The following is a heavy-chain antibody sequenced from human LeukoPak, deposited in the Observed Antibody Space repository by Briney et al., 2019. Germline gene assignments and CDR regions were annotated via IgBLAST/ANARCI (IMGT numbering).Heavy chain of an antibody. Sequence: GESLKISCKGSGYRFTSYWIGWVRQMPGKGLEWMGFIYPGDSDSRYSPSFQGQVTISADRSISTAYLHWSSLKVSDTAMYYCARASRDGYNQNFDYWGQGTLVTVSS. D-gene: IGHD5-24*01. J-gene: IGHJ4*02. CDR1: GYRFTSYW. CDR3: ARASRDGYNQNFDY. CDR2: IYPGDSDS. V-gene: IGHV5-51*01.